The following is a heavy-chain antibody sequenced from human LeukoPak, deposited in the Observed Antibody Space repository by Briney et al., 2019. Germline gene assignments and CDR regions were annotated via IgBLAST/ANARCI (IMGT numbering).Heavy chain of an antibody. V-gene: IGHV4-39*01. CDR3: ARHIVRPTMLIEY. CDR2: IYYTGST. Sequence: SQTMSLTCNVYSGTISSSSDFWDWIRQPPWNGLEWIGNIYYTGSTHYNPSLKSRLTISVDTSKNQFSLKLSSVTAADTAVYYCARHIVRPTMLIEYWGQGILVTVSS. D-gene: IGHD3-16*01. CDR1: SGTISSSSDF. J-gene: IGHJ4*02.